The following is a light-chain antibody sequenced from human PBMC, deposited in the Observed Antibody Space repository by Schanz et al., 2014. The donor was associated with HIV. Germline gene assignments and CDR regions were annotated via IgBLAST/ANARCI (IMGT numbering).Light chain of an antibody. CDR2: AAS. Sequence: AIRITQSPSSLSASTGDRVTITCRASQGISSYLAWYQQKPGKAPKLLIYAASTLQSGVPSRFSGSGSGTDFTLTISCLQSEDFATYYCQQYYSYPLTFGHGTTVEVK. CDR3: QQYYSYPLT. V-gene: IGKV1-8*01. J-gene: IGKJ1*01. CDR1: QGISSY.